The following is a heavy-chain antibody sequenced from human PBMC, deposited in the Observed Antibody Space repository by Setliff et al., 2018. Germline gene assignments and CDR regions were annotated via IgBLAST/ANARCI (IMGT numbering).Heavy chain of an antibody. CDR1: GFTFSSYW. J-gene: IGHJ4*02. CDR3: ARGPLVGTTEYYLDY. Sequence: PGGSLRLSCAASGFTFSSYWMSWVRQASGKGLEWVTNINKDGSERNYVDSVKGRFTISRDNAKNSLYLQMNSLRAEDTAVYYCARGPLVGTTEYYLDYWGQGTLVTVSS. CDR2: INKDGSER. V-gene: IGHV3-7*01. D-gene: IGHD1-26*01.